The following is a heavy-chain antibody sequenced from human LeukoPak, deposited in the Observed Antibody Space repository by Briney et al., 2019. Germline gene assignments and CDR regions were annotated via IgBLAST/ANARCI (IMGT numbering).Heavy chain of an antibody. CDR2: IYHSGST. CDR3: ARDGYSGNDGL. CDR1: GRSISSYY. Sequence: PSETLSPTCTVSGRSISSYYWSWIRQPPGKGLEWIGYIYHSGSTKYNPSLKSRVTISVDTSKSQFSLKLSSVTAADTAVYYCARDGYSGNDGLWGQGTLVTVSS. D-gene: IGHD5-12*01. V-gene: IGHV4-59*01. J-gene: IGHJ4*02.